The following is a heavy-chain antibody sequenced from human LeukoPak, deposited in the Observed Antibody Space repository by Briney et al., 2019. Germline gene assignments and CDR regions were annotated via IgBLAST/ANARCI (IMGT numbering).Heavy chain of an antibody. D-gene: IGHD6-13*01. CDR2: INHSGST. CDR3: ARSRGGKARGAHVFRY. Sequence: PSETLSLTCAVYGGSFSGYYWSWIRQPPGKGLEWIGEINHSGSTNYNPSLKSRVTISVDTSKNQFSLKLSSVTAADTAVYYRARSRGGKARGAHVFRYWGQGTLVTVSS. J-gene: IGHJ4*02. CDR1: GGSFSGYY. V-gene: IGHV4-34*01.